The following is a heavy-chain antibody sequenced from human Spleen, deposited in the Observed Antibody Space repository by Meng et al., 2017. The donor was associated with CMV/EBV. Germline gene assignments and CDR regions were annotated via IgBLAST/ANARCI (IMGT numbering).Heavy chain of an antibody. Sequence: GGSLRLSCAPSGFSFNTYSMNWVRQAPGKGLEWVAVIYSGGGSTYYADSVKGRFTISRDNSKNTLYLQMNSLRAEDTAVYFCAKDPTGYSSGHKLYYFDYWGQGTLVTVSS. CDR1: GFSFNTYS. V-gene: IGHV3-23*03. CDR3: AKDPTGYSSGHKLYYFDY. J-gene: IGHJ4*02. CDR2: IYSGGGST. D-gene: IGHD6-19*01.